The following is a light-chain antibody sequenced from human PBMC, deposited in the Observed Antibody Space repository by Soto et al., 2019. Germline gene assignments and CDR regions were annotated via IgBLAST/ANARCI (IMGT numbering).Light chain of an antibody. CDR3: QQYGSSRVT. J-gene: IGKJ4*01. Sequence: EIVLTQSPGTLSLSPGERATLSCRASQSVGSTNLAWYQQKPGQPPRLLIYGVSRRATGIPDRFSGSGSETDFTLTISRLEPEDSAVYYCQQYGSSRVTFGGGTKVEIK. V-gene: IGKV3-20*01. CDR1: QSVGSTN. CDR2: GVS.